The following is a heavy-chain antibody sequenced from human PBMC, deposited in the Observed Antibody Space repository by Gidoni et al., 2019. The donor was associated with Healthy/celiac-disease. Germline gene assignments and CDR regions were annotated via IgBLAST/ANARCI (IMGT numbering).Heavy chain of an antibody. CDR3: ARKGRGAARLIDWFDP. V-gene: IGHV2-26*01. CDR2: IFSNDEK. Sequence: QVTLKESGPVLVKTTETLTLTCTVSGFSLSNARMGVSWIRQPPGKALEWLAHIFSNDEKSYSTSLKSRLTISKDTSKSQVVLTMTNMDPVDTATYYCARKGRGAARLIDWFDPWGQGTLVTVSS. D-gene: IGHD6-6*01. CDR1: GFSLSNARMG. J-gene: IGHJ5*02.